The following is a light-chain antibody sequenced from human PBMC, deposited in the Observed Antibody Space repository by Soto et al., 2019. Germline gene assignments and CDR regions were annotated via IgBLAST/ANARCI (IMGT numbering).Light chain of an antibody. Sequence: QSVLTQPPSASGTPGQRVTISCSGSSSSIGVNYVYWYQQLPGSAPKLLIYRNNQRPSGVPDRFSGSKSGTSASLAISGLRSEDEADYFCTSWDDGLRGVLFGGGTQLTVL. J-gene: IGLJ2*01. CDR3: TSWDDGLRGVL. CDR2: RNN. V-gene: IGLV1-47*01. CDR1: SSSIGVNY.